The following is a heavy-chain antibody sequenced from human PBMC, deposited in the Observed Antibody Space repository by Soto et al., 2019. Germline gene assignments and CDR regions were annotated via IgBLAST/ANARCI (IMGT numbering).Heavy chain of an antibody. D-gene: IGHD6-19*01. CDR1: GFTFSGYS. CDR3: AKFTEPGYSSIWYYFEY. Sequence: GGSLRLSCVGSGFTFSGYSMAWVRQAPGRGLEWVASISSRSTNIDYADSVKGRFTISRDNAENLVSLQMSSLRGEDTALYYCAKFTEPGYSSIWYYFEYWGQGTQVTVYS. CDR2: ISSRSTNI. V-gene: IGHV3-21*06. J-gene: IGHJ4*02.